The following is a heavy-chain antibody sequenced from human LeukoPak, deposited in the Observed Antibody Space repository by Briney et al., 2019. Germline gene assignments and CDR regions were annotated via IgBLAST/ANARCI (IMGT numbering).Heavy chain of an antibody. CDR3: AKERNDYGDYVVNYNWFDP. CDR2: ISGSGGST. D-gene: IGHD4-17*01. CDR1: GFTFSSYA. V-gene: IGHV3-23*01. J-gene: IGHJ5*02. Sequence: PGGSLRLSCAASGFTFSSYAMSWVRQAPGKGLEWVSAISGSGGSTYYADSVKGRFTISRDNSKNTPYLQMNSLRAEDTAVYYCAKERNDYGDYVVNYNWFDPWGQGTLVTVSS.